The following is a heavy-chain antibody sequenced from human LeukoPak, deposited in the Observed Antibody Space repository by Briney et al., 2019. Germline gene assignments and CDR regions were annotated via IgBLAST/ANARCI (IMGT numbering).Heavy chain of an antibody. J-gene: IGHJ3*02. D-gene: IGHD2-2*01. Sequence: NPGGSLRLPCAASGFTFDDYGMSWVRQAPGKGLEWVSAISSSSDYIFYADSVQGRFTISRDNAVNSLFLQMNSLRAEDTAVYYCASRYCTSTNCYAFDIWGQGTVVTVSS. CDR3: ASRYCTSTNCYAFDI. V-gene: IGHV3-21*01. CDR2: ISSSSDYI. CDR1: GFTFDDYG.